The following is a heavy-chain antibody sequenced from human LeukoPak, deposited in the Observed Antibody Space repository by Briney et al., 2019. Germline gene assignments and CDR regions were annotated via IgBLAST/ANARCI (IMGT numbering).Heavy chain of an antibody. Sequence: SVKVSCKASGGTFSSYALSWVRQAPGQGLECMGGLIPIFGTANYAQKFQGRVTITADKSTSTAYMELSSLRSDDTAVYYCAREGSEFNYAVGDFDIWGQGTMVTVSS. CDR3: AREGSEFNYAVGDFDI. J-gene: IGHJ3*02. CDR1: GGTFSSYA. CDR2: LIPIFGTA. D-gene: IGHD6-19*01. V-gene: IGHV1-69*06.